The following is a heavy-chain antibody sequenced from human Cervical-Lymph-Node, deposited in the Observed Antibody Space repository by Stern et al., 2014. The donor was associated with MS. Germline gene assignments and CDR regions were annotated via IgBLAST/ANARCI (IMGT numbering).Heavy chain of an antibody. V-gene: IGHV5-51*01. CDR3: ARKGTYGLDF. Sequence: QLVQSGAEVKKPGESLKISCKGSGYNFASYWLGWVRQVPGKGLEWMGIIYPDDSDTRYTPSFQGQVTMSADKSITTAFLQWSSLKASDTAFYFCARKGTYGLDFWGQGALVNVSS. CDR1: GYNFASYW. CDR2: IYPDDSDT. J-gene: IGHJ4*02. D-gene: IGHD3-10*01.